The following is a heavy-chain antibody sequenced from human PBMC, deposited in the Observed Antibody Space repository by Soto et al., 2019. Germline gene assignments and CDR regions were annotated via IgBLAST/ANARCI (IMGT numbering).Heavy chain of an antibody. Sequence: VKVSCKASGGTFSSYAISWVRQAPGQGLEWMGGIIPIFGTANYAQKFQGRVTITADESTSTAYMELSSLRSEDTAVYYCAVWGIAARLVAFDIWGQGTMVTVSS. V-gene: IGHV1-69*13. CDR3: AVWGIAARLVAFDI. CDR2: IIPIFGTA. J-gene: IGHJ3*02. CDR1: GGTFSSYA. D-gene: IGHD6-6*01.